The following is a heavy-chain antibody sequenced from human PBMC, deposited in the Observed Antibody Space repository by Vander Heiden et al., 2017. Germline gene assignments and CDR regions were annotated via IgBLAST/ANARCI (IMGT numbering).Heavy chain of an antibody. V-gene: IGHV1-18*01. Sequence: QVQLVHSCAEVKNPGASVQVSCNTSGSTFTSYGISWVRQAPGQGLEWMGWISAYTGNTNYAQKLQGRVTMTTDTSTSTADMELRSLRSDDTAVYYCARDWDRSGWYEYWGQGTLVTVSS. CDR1: GSTFTSYG. CDR2: ISAYTGNT. D-gene: IGHD6-19*01. J-gene: IGHJ4*02. CDR3: ARDWDRSGWYEY.